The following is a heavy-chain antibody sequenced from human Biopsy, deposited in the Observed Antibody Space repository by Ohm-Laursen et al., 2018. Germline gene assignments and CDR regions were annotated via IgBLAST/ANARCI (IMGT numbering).Heavy chain of an antibody. Sequence: GASVKVSCKASGYTFTSYGINWVRQAPGQGLKWMGWMNPANGDAGYAQSFRGRVTMTRSTSITTAYMELSSLGSEDTAVYYCARVRSGGRVTVFGVEVKTGWLDTWGQGTLVTVSS. CDR1: GYTFTSYG. J-gene: IGHJ5*02. CDR2: MNPANGDA. D-gene: IGHD3-3*01. CDR3: ARVRSGGRVTVFGVEVKTGWLDT. V-gene: IGHV1-8*02.